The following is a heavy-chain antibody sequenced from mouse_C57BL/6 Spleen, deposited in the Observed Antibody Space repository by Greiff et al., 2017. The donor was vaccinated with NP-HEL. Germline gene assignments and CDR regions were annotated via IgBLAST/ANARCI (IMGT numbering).Heavy chain of an antibody. Sequence: DVQLVESEGGLVQPGSSMKLSCTASGFTFTDYYMPWVRQIPGKGLEWVANINYDGSSTYYLDSFKSRFIISRDNAKNTLYLQMSSLKTEETAAYYCARCLYGYDYAMDYWGQGTSVTVSS. CDR2: INYDGSST. D-gene: IGHD2-2*01. CDR1: GFTFTDYY. J-gene: IGHJ4*01. V-gene: IGHV5-16*01. CDR3: ARCLYGYDYAMDY.